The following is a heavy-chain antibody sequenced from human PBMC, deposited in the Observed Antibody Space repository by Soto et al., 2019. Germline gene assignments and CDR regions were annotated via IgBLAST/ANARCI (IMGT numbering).Heavy chain of an antibody. D-gene: IGHD3-22*01. CDR1: GYTFTSYG. J-gene: IGHJ5*02. Sequence: ASVKVSCKASGYTFTSYGISWVRQAPGQGLEWMGWISAYNGNTNYAQKLQGRVTMTTDTSTSTAYMELRSLRSDDTAVYYCARVTYYYDSSGTVFWPYNWFDPWGQGTLVPVSS. CDR3: ARVTYYYDSSGTVFWPYNWFDP. CDR2: ISAYNGNT. V-gene: IGHV1-18*01.